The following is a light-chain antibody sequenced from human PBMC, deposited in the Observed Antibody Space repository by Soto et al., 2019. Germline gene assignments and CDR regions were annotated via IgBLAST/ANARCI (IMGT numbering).Light chain of an antibody. CDR3: QHYYTYPCT. V-gene: IGKV1-8*01. J-gene: IGKJ1*01. Sequence: AIRMTQSPSSLSASTGDRVTITCRASQDISNYLVWYQQKPGKAPKVLIHAASTLQGGVSSRFSGSGSGTDFTLTINSLQSEDFATYYCQHYYTYPCTFGQGTKVE. CDR1: QDISNY. CDR2: AAS.